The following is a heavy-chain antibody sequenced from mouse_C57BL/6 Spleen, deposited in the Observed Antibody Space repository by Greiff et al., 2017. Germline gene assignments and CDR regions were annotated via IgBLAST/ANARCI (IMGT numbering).Heavy chain of an antibody. CDR1: GFTFSDAW. Sequence: EVKLVESGGGLVQPGGSMKLSCAASGFTFSDAWMDWVRQSPEKGLEWVAEIRNKANNHATYYAESVKGRFTISRDDSKSSVYLQMNILRAEDTGIYYCTSAPGGSLFDYWGQGTTLTVSS. D-gene: IGHD1-1*02. J-gene: IGHJ2*01. CDR3: TSAPGGSLFDY. CDR2: IRNKANNHAT. V-gene: IGHV6-6*01.